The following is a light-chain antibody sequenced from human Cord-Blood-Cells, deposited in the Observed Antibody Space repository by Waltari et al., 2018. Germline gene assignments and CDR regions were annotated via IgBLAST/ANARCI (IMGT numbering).Light chain of an antibody. CDR2: GNN. Sequence: QSMLTPPPSVSGAPGQRVPISCTGSSSNIGAGYDVHWYQQLPGTAHKLLIYGNNNRPSGVPDRFCGSKSGTAASLAITGLQAEDEADYYCQSYDSSLSVVFGGETKLTVL. CDR3: QSYDSSLSVV. J-gene: IGLJ2*01. CDR1: SSNIGAGYD. V-gene: IGLV1-40*01.